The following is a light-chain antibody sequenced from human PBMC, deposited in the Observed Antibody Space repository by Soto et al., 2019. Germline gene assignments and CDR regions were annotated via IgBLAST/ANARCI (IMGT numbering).Light chain of an antibody. CDR2: DVS. J-gene: IGLJ2*01. V-gene: IGLV2-14*01. CDR3: SSYTSISTLV. Sequence: SALTQPASVSGSPGQSITISCTGTNSDVGGYNYVSWYQQYPGKAPKLMIDDVSNRPSGVSNRFSGSKSGSTASLTISGLQAEDEADYYCSSYTSISTLVFGGGTKVTVL. CDR1: NSDVGGYNY.